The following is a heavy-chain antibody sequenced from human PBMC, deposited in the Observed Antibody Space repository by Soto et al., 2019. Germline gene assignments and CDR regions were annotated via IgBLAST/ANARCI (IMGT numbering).Heavy chain of an antibody. J-gene: IGHJ4*02. CDR3: TTDRRIAVAGNVNY. V-gene: IGHV3-15*01. CDR2: IKSKTDDGTT. CDR1: GFTFSNAW. Sequence: EVQLVESGGGLVKPGGSLRLSCAASGFTFSNAWMSWVRQAPGKGLEWVGRIKSKTDDGTTDYAAPVKGRFTISRDDSKNTLYLQMNSLKTEDTAVYYCTTDRRIAVAGNVNYWGQGTLVTVSS. D-gene: IGHD6-19*01.